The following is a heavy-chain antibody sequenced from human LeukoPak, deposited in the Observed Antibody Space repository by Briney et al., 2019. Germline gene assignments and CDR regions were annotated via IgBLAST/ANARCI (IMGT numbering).Heavy chain of an antibody. CDR1: GYTFTSYG. CDR2: ISAYNGNT. Sequence: ASVKVSCKASGYTFTSYGISWVRQAPGQGIEWMGWISAYNGNTNYAQKLQGRVTMTTDTSTSTAYMELRSLRSDDTAVYYCAREGDYGDYVPEYYFDYWGQGTLVTVSS. V-gene: IGHV1-18*01. J-gene: IGHJ4*02. CDR3: AREGDYGDYVPEYYFDY. D-gene: IGHD4-17*01.